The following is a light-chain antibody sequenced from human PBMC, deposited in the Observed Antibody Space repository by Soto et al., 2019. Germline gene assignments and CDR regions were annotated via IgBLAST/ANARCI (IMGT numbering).Light chain of an antibody. J-gene: IGLJ1*01. V-gene: IGLV1-44*01. CDR1: ASNIGRDP. CDR2: ENN. Sequence: QSVLTQPPSASGAPGQRVTISCSGSASNIGRDPVNWYQQVPGTAPKLLIYENNHRPSGVPDRFSGSKSGTSASLVISGLQXEDEAEYFCAGWDGSLKGFVFGTGTKV. CDR3: AGWDGSLKGFV.